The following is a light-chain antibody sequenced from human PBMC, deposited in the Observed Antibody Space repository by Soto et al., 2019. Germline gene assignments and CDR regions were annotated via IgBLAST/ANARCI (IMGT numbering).Light chain of an antibody. CDR2: GAS. V-gene: IGKV3-15*01. CDR3: QQYNYWPIT. CDR1: QSVADN. J-gene: IGKJ5*01. Sequence: EVGMTQSPATLSVSPGERVTLSCRSSQSVADNLAWFQQKPGQGPRLLIYGASTRATGIPARFSGSGSETDFTLTVSSLRSEDSAVYYCQQYNYWPITFGQGTRLAI.